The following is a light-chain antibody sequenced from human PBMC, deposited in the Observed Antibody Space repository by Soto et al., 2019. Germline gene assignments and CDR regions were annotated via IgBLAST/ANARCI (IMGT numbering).Light chain of an antibody. V-gene: IGKV3-20*01. CDR3: QQYGSSPWT. CDR2: GAS. CDR1: QSVSSSY. Sequence: IVFTPTPGILSLSPGERATLSCRASQSVSSSYLAWYQQKPGQAPRLLIYGASSRATGIPDRFSGSGSGTDFTLTISRLEPEDFAVYYCQQYGSSPWTFGQGTKVDIK. J-gene: IGKJ1*01.